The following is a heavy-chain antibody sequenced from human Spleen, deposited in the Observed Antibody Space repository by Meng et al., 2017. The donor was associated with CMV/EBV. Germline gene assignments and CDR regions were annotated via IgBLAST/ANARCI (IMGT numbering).Heavy chain of an antibody. V-gene: IGHV4-39*07. Sequence: SETLSLTCTVPGGSISSNNYYWGWIRQPPGKGLEWIGTVYYSGSTYYNPSLNSRVTIYLDTSKNQFSMKLRSVTAADTAVYYCSRDNCSSRYCYSPYGWFDPWGRGALVTVSS. CDR3: SRDNCSSRYCYSPYGWFDP. D-gene: IGHD3-22*01. CDR1: GGSISSNNYY. J-gene: IGHJ5*02. CDR2: VYYSGST.